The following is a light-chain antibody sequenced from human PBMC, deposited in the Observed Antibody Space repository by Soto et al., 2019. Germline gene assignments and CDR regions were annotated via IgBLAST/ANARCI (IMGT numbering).Light chain of an antibody. CDR2: EVS. J-gene: IGLJ2*01. CDR3: SSYTSSNTRV. Sequence: QSALTQPASVSGSPGQSITISCTGTSSDVGGYNYVSWYQQHPGKAPKLMIFEVSNRPSGVSNRFSGSKSGNTASLTISGLQAEDQADYYWSSYTSSNTRVFGGGTKLTVL. CDR1: SSDVGGYNY. V-gene: IGLV2-14*01.